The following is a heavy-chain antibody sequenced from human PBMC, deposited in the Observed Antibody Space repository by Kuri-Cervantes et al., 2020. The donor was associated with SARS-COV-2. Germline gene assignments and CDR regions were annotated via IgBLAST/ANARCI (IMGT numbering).Heavy chain of an antibody. CDR3: AKEGGAGADIVVVPAALAY. D-gene: IGHD2-2*01. J-gene: IGHJ4*02. V-gene: IGHV3-23*03. Sequence: GESLKISCAASGFTFSSYAMSWVRQAPGKGLEWVSVIYSGGSSTYYADSVKGRFTISRDNSKNTLYLQMNSLRAEDTAVYYCAKEGGAGADIVVVPAALAYWGQGTLVTVSS. CDR1: GFTFSSYA. CDR2: IYSGGSST.